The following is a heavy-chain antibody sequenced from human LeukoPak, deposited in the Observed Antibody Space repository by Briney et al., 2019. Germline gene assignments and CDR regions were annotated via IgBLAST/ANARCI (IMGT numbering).Heavy chain of an antibody. D-gene: IGHD2-15*01. CDR1: GFTFSSYA. Sequence: PGGSLRLSCAASGFTFSSYAMSWVRQAPGKGLEWVSAISGSGGSTYYAGSVKGRFTISRDNSKNTLYLQMNSLRAEDTAVYYCAKDDNCSGGSCSPGAFDIWGQGTMVTVSS. J-gene: IGHJ3*02. V-gene: IGHV3-23*01. CDR2: ISGSGGST. CDR3: AKDDNCSGGSCSPGAFDI.